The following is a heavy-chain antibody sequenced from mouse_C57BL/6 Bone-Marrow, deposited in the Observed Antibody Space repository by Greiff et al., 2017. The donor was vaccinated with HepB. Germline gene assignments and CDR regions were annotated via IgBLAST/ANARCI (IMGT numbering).Heavy chain of an antibody. CDR1: GFSFTSYA. V-gene: IGHV2-9-1*01. CDR3: ARNIVAHYYAMDY. D-gene: IGHD1-1*01. CDR2: IWTGGGT. Sequence: VQLQESGPGLVAPSQSLSITCTVSGFSFTSYAISWVRQPPGKGLEWLGVIWTGGGTNYNSALNTRLSISTDNSKSQVFLKMNSLQTDDTAKYYCARNIVAHYYAMDYGGQGNAVTVTA. J-gene: IGHJ4*01.